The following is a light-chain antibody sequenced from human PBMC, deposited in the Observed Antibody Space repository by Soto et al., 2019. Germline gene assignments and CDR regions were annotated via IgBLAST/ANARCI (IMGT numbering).Light chain of an antibody. V-gene: IGKV3-15*01. Sequence: EVEMTQSPGTLSVSAGESATLSCRASLSVSSNVAWYQQKPGQAPRLLIYGASTRATGIPARFSGSGSGTEFSLTISSLQSEDFAVYYCQQYDDRPMTFGQGTKVEIK. J-gene: IGKJ1*01. CDR3: QQYDDRPMT. CDR2: GAS. CDR1: LSVSSN.